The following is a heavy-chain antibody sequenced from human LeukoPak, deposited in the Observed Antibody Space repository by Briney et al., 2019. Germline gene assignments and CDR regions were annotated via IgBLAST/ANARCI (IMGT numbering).Heavy chain of an antibody. V-gene: IGHV1-69*01. J-gene: IGHJ6*04. CDR2: IIPIFGTA. CDR1: GGTFSSYA. Sequence: SVKVSCKASGGTFSSYAISWVRQASGQGLEWMGGIIPIFGTANYAQKFQGRVTITADESTSTAYMELSSLRSEDTAVYYCARYQLLPSATPYYYYYGMDVWGKGTTVTVSS. CDR3: ARYQLLPSATPYYYYYGMDV. D-gene: IGHD2-2*01.